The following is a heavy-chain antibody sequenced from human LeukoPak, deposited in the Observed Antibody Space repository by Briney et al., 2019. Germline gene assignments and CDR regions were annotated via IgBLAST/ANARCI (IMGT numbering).Heavy chain of an antibody. V-gene: IGHV4-38-2*02. Sequence: TASETLSLTCTVSGYSISSGYYWGWIRQPPGKGLEWIGSIYHSGSTYYNPSLKSRVTISVDTSKNQFSLRLRSVTAADTAVYYCARGGYYGSGNDFRFDPWGQGTPVTVSS. J-gene: IGHJ5*02. D-gene: IGHD3-10*01. CDR3: ARGGYYGSGNDFRFDP. CDR2: IYHSGST. CDR1: GYSISSGYY.